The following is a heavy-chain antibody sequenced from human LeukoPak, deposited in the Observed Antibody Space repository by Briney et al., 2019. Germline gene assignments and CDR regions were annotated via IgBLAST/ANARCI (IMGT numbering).Heavy chain of an antibody. CDR2: IYYSGST. D-gene: IGHD3-10*01. CDR1: GGSISSGGYY. Sequence: PSETLSLTCTVSGGSISSGGYYWSWIRQHPGKGLEWIGSIYYSGSTYYNPSLKSRVTISVDTSKNQFSLKLSSVTAADTAVYYCARDSRLLWRPDPPTHLYGMDVWGQGTTVTVSS. J-gene: IGHJ6*02. CDR3: ARDSRLLWRPDPPTHLYGMDV. V-gene: IGHV4-31*03.